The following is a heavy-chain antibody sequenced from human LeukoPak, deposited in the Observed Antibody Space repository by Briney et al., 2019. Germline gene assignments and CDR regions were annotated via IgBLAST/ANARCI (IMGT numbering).Heavy chain of an antibody. CDR1: GGSISSSSYY. CDR2: IYYSGST. V-gene: IGHV4-39*01. J-gene: IGHJ5*02. Sequence: PSETLSLTCTVSGGSISSSSYYWGWIRQPPGTGLEWIGSIYYSGSTYYNPSLKSRVTISVDTSKNQFSLKLSSVTAADTAVYYCARAYSSGLYWFDPWGQGTLVTVSS. CDR3: ARAYSSGLYWFDP. D-gene: IGHD6-19*01.